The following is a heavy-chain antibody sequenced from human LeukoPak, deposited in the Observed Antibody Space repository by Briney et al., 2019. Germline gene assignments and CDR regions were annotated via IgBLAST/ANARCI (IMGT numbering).Heavy chain of an antibody. CDR3: ARTRSGSQKFDY. D-gene: IGHD3-10*01. V-gene: IGHV1-69*04. CDR1: GGTFSSYA. Sequence: SVKVSCKASGGTFSSYAISWVRQAPGQGLEWMGRIIPILGIANYAQKFQGRVTITADKSTSTAYMELSSLRSEDTAVYYCARTRSGSQKFDYWGQGTLVTVSS. J-gene: IGHJ4*02. CDR2: IIPILGIA.